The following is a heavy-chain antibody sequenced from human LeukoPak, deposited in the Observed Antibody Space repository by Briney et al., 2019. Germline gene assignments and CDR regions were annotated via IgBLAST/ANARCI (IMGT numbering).Heavy chain of an antibody. D-gene: IGHD2/OR15-2a*01. CDR2: IYASGST. Sequence: SETLSLTCSVSGGSISNYYWNWIRQPAGKGLEWIGRIYASGSTNYNPSLKSRVAISMDKSKNHFSLNLKSVTAADTGFYYCARDFYGDDGHHPFDYWGQGIQVTVSS. CDR3: ARDFYGDDGHHPFDY. V-gene: IGHV4-4*07. CDR1: GGSISNYY. J-gene: IGHJ4*02.